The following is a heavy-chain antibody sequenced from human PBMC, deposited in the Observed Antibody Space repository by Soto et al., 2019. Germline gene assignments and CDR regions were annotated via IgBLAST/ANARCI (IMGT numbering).Heavy chain of an antibody. Sequence: SETLSLTCAVYGGSFSGYYWSWIRQPPGKGLEWIGEINHSGSTNYNPSLKSRVTISVDTSKNQFSLKLSSVTAADTAVYYCARRIVVVPAAYDYWGQGTLVTV. CDR3: ARRIVVVPAAYDY. J-gene: IGHJ4*02. CDR1: GGSFSGYY. D-gene: IGHD2-2*01. V-gene: IGHV4-34*01. CDR2: INHSGST.